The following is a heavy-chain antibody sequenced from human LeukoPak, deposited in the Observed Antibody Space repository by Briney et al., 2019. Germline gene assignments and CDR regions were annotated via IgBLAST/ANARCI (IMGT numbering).Heavy chain of an antibody. D-gene: IGHD1-26*01. Sequence: SETLSLTCTVSGGSISSYYWSWIRQPPGKGLEWIGYIYYSGSTNYNPSLKSRVTISVDTSKNQFSLKLSSVTAADTAVYYCARDHAGATLYYFDYWGQGTLVTVSS. CDR2: IYYSGST. V-gene: IGHV4-59*12. CDR3: ARDHAGATLYYFDY. CDR1: GGSISSYY. J-gene: IGHJ4*02.